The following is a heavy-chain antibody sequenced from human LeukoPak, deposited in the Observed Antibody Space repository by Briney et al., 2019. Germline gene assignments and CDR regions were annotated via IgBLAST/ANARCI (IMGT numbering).Heavy chain of an antibody. CDR2: IYYSGST. Sequence: PETLSLTCTVSGGSVSSGSYYWSWIRQPPGKGLEWIGYIYYSGSTNYNPSLKSRVTISVDTSKNQFSLKLSSVTAADTAVYYCASSYAHPLDYWGQGTLVTVSS. D-gene: IGHD2-2*01. J-gene: IGHJ4*02. CDR1: GGSVSSGSYY. CDR3: ASSYAHPLDY. V-gene: IGHV4-61*01.